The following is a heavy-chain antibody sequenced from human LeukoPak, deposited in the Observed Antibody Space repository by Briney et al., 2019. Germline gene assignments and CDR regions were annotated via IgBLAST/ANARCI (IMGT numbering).Heavy chain of an antibody. J-gene: IGHJ4*02. D-gene: IGHD7-27*01. CDR1: GGSISSSS. Sequence: PSETLSLTCTVSGGSISSSSYYWGWIRQPPGKGLEWVSSISSSSSYIYYADSVKGRFTISRDNAKNSLYLQMNSLRAEDTAVYYCARVSPGLYYFDYWGQGTLFTVSS. CDR3: ARVSPGLYYFDY. V-gene: IGHV3-21*01. CDR2: ISSSSSYI.